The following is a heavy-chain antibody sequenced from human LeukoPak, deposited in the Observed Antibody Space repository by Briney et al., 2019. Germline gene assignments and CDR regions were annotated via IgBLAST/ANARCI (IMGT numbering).Heavy chain of an antibody. Sequence: GGSLRLSCAASGFTFSNYWLHWVRRAPGKGLVWVSRIDANAKTTSYADSVKGRFTIFTDNAKKTLYLQMNSLRVEDTAVYYCLTVVETTIAAFDIWGQGTMVTVSS. D-gene: IGHD1-26*01. CDR2: IDANAKTT. V-gene: IGHV3-74*01. J-gene: IGHJ3*02. CDR1: GFTFSNYW. CDR3: LTVVETTIAAFDI.